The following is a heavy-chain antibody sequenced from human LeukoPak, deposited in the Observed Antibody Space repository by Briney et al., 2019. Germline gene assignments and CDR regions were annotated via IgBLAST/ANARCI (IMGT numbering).Heavy chain of an antibody. CDR1: GGSFSGYY. J-gene: IGHJ6*02. V-gene: IGHV4-34*01. CDR3: ARGGSLYYYYGMDV. Sequence: NPSETLSLTCAVYGGSFSGYYWSWIRQPPGKGLELIGEINHSGSTNYNPSFKSRVTISVDTSKNQFSLKLSSVTAADTAVYYCARGGSLYYYYGMDVWGQGTTVTVSS. CDR2: INHSGST.